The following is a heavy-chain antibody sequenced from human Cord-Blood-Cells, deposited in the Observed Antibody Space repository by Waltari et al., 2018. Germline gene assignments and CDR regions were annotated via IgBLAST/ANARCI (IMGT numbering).Heavy chain of an antibody. CDR2: ISGSGGST. V-gene: IGHV3-23*01. J-gene: IGHJ6*02. CDR1: GFTFSSYA. D-gene: IGHD3-3*01. Sequence: EVQLLEPGGGLVQPGGSLRLSCAASGFTFSSYAMSWVRQASGKGVEWVAAISGSGGSTYYADAVKGRFTISRDNSKNTLYLQMNSLRAEDTAVYYCARKYYDFWSGYYYYYYGMDVWGQGTTVTVSS. CDR3: ARKYYDFWSGYYYYYYGMDV.